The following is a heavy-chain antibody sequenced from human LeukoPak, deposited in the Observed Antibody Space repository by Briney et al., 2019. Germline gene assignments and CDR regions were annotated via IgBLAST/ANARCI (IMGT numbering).Heavy chain of an antibody. J-gene: IGHJ5*02. CDR3: ARAYCSGGSCRNWFDP. CDR1: GYTFTGYY. D-gene: IGHD2-15*01. V-gene: IGHV1-2*02. Sequence: RASVKVSCKASGYTFTGYYMHWVRPAPGQGLEWMGWINPNSGGTNYAQKFQGRVTMTRDTSISTAYMELSRLRSDDTAVYYCARAYCSGGSCRNWFDPWGQGTLVTVSS. CDR2: INPNSGGT.